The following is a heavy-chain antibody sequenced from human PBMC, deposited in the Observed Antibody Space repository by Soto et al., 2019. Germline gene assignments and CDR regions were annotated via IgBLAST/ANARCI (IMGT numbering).Heavy chain of an antibody. J-gene: IGHJ1*01. CDR2: INAYNGNT. D-gene: IGHD2-15*01. Sequence: ASVKVSCRASGYTFTNYGINWVRQAPGLGLEWMGWINAYNGNTKLAQKLQGRVSMTTDTSTSTAYLELRSLRFDDTAIYYCARGGSTWSAEYFQHWGQGTLVTVSS. CDR3: ARGGSTWSAEYFQH. CDR1: GYTFTNYG. V-gene: IGHV1-18*01.